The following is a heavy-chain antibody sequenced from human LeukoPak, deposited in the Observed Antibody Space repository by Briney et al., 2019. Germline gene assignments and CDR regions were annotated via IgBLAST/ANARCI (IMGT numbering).Heavy chain of an antibody. CDR1: GYTFTSYY. CDR3: ARGSGITIFGVVKNWFDP. J-gene: IGHJ5*02. V-gene: IGHV1-46*01. Sequence: ASVKVSCKASGYTFTSYYMHWVRQAPGQGLEWMGIINPSGGSTSYAQKFQGRVTMTRDASTSTVYMELSSLRSEDTAVYYCARGSGITIFGVVKNWFDPWGQGTLVTVSS. CDR2: INPSGGST. D-gene: IGHD3-3*01.